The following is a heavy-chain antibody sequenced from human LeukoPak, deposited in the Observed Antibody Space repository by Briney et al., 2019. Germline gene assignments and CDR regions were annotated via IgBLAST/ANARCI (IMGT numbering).Heavy chain of an antibody. CDR2: ISGSGTVI. V-gene: IGHV3-48*03. D-gene: IGHD6-13*01. J-gene: IGHJ4*02. CDR3: ARDSSSWYVDY. Sequence: PGGSLRLSCAASGFSFSSYEMNWVRQSPGKGLEWVSFISGSGTVIYYADSVKGRFTVSRDNAKNSLYLQMNSLRAEGTAVYYCARDSSSWYVDYWGQGTLVTVSS. CDR1: GFSFSSYE.